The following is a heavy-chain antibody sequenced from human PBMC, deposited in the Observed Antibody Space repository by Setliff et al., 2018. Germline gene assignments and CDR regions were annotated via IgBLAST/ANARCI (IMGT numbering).Heavy chain of an antibody. Sequence: SETLSLTCTVSGGSISSGGYYWSWIRQHPGKGLEWIGYIYYSGSTYYNPSLKSRVTISVDTSKNQFSLKLSSVTAADTAVYYCARVALVVVIRNAFDIWGQGTMGT. J-gene: IGHJ3*02. CDR1: GGSISSGGYY. CDR2: IYYSGST. V-gene: IGHV4-31*03. CDR3: ARVALVVVIRNAFDI. D-gene: IGHD2-21*01.